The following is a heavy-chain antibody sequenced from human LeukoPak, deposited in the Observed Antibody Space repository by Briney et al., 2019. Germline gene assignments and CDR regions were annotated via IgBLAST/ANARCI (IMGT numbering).Heavy chain of an antibody. CDR1: GGSISSSSYS. D-gene: IGHD5-12*01. CDR2: IYRSGST. V-gene: IGHV4-30-2*01. Sequence: SETLSLTCAVSGGSISSSSYSWSWIRQPPGQGLEWIGYIYRSGSTYYKSSLRSRVTISVDRSKNQFSLKLSSVTAADTAVYYCARGSTSGVATSFDYWGQGTLVTVSS. CDR3: ARGSTSGVATSFDY. J-gene: IGHJ4*02.